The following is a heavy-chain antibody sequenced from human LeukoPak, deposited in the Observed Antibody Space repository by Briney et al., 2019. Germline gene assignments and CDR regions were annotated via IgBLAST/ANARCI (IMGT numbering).Heavy chain of an antibody. CDR2: IYHSGST. D-gene: IGHD1-26*01. CDR3: ATKVGGATKDLTDY. CDR1: GYALSSGYY. V-gene: IGHV4-38-2*02. Sequence: SETLSLTCTVSGYALSSGYYWGWIRQPPGKGLEWIGSIYHSGSTYYNPSLKSRVTISVDTSQNQSSLKLSSVTAPDTAVYYCATKVGGATKDLTDYWGQGTLVTVSS. J-gene: IGHJ4*02.